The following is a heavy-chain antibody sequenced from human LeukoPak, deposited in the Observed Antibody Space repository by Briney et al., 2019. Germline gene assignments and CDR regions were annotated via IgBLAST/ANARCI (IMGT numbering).Heavy chain of an antibody. Sequence: GRSLRLSCAASGFTFSSYAMHWVRQAPGRGLEWVAVISYDGSNKYYADSVQGRFTISRDNSKNTLFLQMNSLRAEDTAVYYCARHYSYDSGNYFDSWSQGTLVTVSS. D-gene: IGHD3-10*01. J-gene: IGHJ4*02. CDR1: GFTFSSYA. CDR3: ARHYSYDSGNYFDS. V-gene: IGHV3-30-3*01. CDR2: ISYDGSNK.